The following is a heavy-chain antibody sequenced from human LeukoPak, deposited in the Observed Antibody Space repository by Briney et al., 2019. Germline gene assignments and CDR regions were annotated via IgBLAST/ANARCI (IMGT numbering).Heavy chain of an antibody. Sequence: ASVKVSCKASGFTFTSSAMQWVRQARGQRLEWIGWIVVGSGNTNYAQKFQERVTITRDMSTSTAYMELSSLRSEDTAVYYCASELELQYNWFDPWGQGTLVTVSS. CDR1: GFTFTSSA. D-gene: IGHD1-7*01. CDR2: IVVGSGNT. V-gene: IGHV1-58*02. J-gene: IGHJ5*02. CDR3: ASELELQYNWFDP.